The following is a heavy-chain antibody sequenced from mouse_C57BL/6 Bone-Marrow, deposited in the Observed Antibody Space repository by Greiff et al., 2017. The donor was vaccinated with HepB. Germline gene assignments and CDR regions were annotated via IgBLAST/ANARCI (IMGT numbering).Heavy chain of an antibody. CDR3: ARSDYGFPYWYFDV. Sequence: VKLVESGAELARPGASVKLSCKASGYTFTSYGISWVKQRTGQGLEWIGVIYPRSGNTYYNEKFKGKATLTADKSSSTAYMELRSLTSEDSAVYFCARSDYGFPYWYFDVWGTGTTVTVSS. D-gene: IGHD2-2*01. V-gene: IGHV1-81*01. J-gene: IGHJ1*03. CDR1: GYTFTSYG. CDR2: IYPRSGNT.